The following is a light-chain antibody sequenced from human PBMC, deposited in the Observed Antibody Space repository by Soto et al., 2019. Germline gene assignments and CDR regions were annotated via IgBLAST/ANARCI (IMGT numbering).Light chain of an antibody. Sequence: QSVLTQSPSASASLGASVKLTCTLSSGHSTYAIAWHQQQPEKGPRYLMKLNSDGSHSKGDGIPDRFSGSSSGAERYLTISSLQFEDEADYYCQTWGTGIQVIFGGGTKLTVL. CDR3: QTWGTGIQVI. CDR2: LNSDGSH. CDR1: SGHSTYA. J-gene: IGLJ2*01. V-gene: IGLV4-69*01.